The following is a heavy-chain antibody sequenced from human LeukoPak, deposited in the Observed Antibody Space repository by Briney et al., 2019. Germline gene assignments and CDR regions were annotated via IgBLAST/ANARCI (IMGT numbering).Heavy chain of an antibody. Sequence: TLSLTCTVSGGSISSGSYYWSWIRQPAGKGLEWIGRIYTSGSTNYNPSLKSRVTISVDTSKNQFSLKLSSVTAADTAVYYCAREGYDSSGYYFDYWGQGTLVTVSS. J-gene: IGHJ4*02. CDR3: AREGYDSSGYYFDY. CDR2: IYTSGST. V-gene: IGHV4-61*02. CDR1: GGSISSGSYY. D-gene: IGHD3-22*01.